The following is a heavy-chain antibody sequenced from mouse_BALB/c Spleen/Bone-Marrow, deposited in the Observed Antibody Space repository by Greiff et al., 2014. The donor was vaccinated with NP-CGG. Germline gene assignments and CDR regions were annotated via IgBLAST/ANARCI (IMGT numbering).Heavy chain of an antibody. D-gene: IGHD1-1*01. Sequence: VQLQQSGAELVKPGASVKLSCTASGFNIKDTFMHWVKQRPEQGLEWIGRIDPANGDTKYDPKFQGKATITADTSSNTAYLQLSSLTPEDTAVYYCTKPSFYYGSSYWHFDVWGAGTTVTVSS. CDR2: IDPANGDT. V-gene: IGHV14-3*02. CDR1: GFNIKDTF. J-gene: IGHJ1*01. CDR3: TKPSFYYGSSYWHFDV.